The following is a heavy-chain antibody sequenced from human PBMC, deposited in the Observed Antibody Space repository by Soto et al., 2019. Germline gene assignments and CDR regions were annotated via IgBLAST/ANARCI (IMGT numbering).Heavy chain of an antibody. D-gene: IGHD2-2*01. CDR1: GGTFSSYA. CDR2: IIPISDTT. CDR3: ARSQGSSTSLEIYYYYYYGMDV. V-gene: IGHV1-69*01. Sequence: QVQLVQSGAEVKKPGSSVKVSCTASGGTFSSYAIRWVRQAPGQGLEWMGGIIPISDTTNYAQKFQGRVTITADESTSTAYIELSSLRSEDTAVYYCARSQGSSTSLEIYYYYYYGMDVWGQGTTVTVSS. J-gene: IGHJ6*02.